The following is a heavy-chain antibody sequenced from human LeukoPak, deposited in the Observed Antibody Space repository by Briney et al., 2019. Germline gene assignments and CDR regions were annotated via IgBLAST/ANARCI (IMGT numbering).Heavy chain of an antibody. V-gene: IGHV1-2*02. CDR1: GYTFTGYY. Sequence: ASVKVSCKASGYTFTGYYMHWVRQAPGQGLEWMGWINPNSGGTNYAQKFQGRVTMTRDTSISTAYMELSRLRSDDTAVYYCARDRGASYYYYMDVWGKGTTVTISS. D-gene: IGHD3-10*01. CDR2: INPNSGGT. CDR3: ARDRGASYYYYMDV. J-gene: IGHJ6*03.